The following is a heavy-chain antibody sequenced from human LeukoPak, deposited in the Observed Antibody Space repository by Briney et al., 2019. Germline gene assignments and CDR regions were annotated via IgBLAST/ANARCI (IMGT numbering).Heavy chain of an antibody. Sequence: GGSLRLSCAASGFTFSTYGMHWVRQAPGKGLEWVAVISYDGSNKYHADSVKGRFTISRINSKNTLYLQMSSLRPEDTAVYYCAKGGSADHRHFQHWGQGTLVTVSS. CDR1: GFTFSTYG. D-gene: IGHD6-25*01. CDR3: AKGGSADHRHFQH. CDR2: ISYDGSNK. V-gene: IGHV3-30*18. J-gene: IGHJ1*01.